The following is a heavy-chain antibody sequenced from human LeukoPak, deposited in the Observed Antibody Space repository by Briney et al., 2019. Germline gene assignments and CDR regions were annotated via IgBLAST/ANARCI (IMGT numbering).Heavy chain of an antibody. V-gene: IGHV3-53*01. CDR3: ARGDRDPFDY. D-gene: IGHD2-21*02. CDR1: GFTVSRKY. Sequence: PGGSLRLPCAASGFTVSRKYMSWVRQAPGKGLEWVSLIYSGGSTYDADSVKGRFTISRGNSKNTLYLQLNSLTAEDTAAYYCARGDRDPFDYWGQGTLVTVSS. CDR2: IYSGGST. J-gene: IGHJ4*02.